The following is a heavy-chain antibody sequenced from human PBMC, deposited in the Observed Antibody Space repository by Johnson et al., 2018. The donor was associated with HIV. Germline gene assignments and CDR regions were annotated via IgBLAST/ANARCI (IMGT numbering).Heavy chain of an antibody. J-gene: IGHJ3*02. D-gene: IGHD3-10*01. CDR3: ARASYYYGSADI. Sequence: QVQLVESGGGLVQPGGSLRLSCAASVFSFSDYYMSWIRQAPGKGLEWVSYISGSGTNIYYADSVKGRFTISRDNAKKSLFLQMNSLRAEDTAVYYCARASYYYGSADIWGQGTMVTVSS. V-gene: IGHV3-11*04. CDR1: VFSFSDYY. CDR2: ISGSGTNI.